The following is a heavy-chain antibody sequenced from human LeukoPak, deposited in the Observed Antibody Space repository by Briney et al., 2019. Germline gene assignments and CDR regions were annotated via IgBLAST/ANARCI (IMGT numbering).Heavy chain of an antibody. CDR2: INSAGSST. CDR3: ARGGPYYYDSSGYYQDY. CDR1: GFTFSNYW. V-gene: IGHV3-74*01. D-gene: IGHD3-22*01. Sequence: GGSLRLSCTASGFTFSNYWMHWVRQGPGKRLVWVSRINSAGSSTGYAGSVKGRFTISRDNGKNTLYLQMNSLRAEDTAVYYCARGGPYYYDSSGYYQDYWGQGTLVTVSS. J-gene: IGHJ4*02.